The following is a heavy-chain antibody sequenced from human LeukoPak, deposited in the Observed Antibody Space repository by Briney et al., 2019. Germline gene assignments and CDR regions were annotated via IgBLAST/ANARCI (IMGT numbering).Heavy chain of an antibody. J-gene: IGHJ4*02. CDR1: GFTFSSYW. D-gene: IGHD4-23*01. CDR2: IKQDGSEK. V-gene: IGHV3-7*01. CDR3: VRDDNGGGTGIDY. Sequence: GGSLRLSCAASGFTFSSYWMSWVRQAPGKGLEWVANIKQDGSEKYYVDSVKGRFTISRDDAKNTLFLQMNSLRAEDTAVYYCVRDDNGGGTGIDYWGQGTLVTVSS.